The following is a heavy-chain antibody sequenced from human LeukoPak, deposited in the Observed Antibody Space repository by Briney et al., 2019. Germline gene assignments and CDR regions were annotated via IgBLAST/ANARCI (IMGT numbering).Heavy chain of an antibody. J-gene: IGHJ5*02. Sequence: ASVRVSCTASGYTFTTYHLHWVRQAPGQGLEWMGRINPNSGDTNYAQKFQGRVTMTTATSISTAYMDLSGLRSDATAMYYCAREIRRGAGDWFDPWGQGTLVTVSS. CDR1: GYTFTTYH. CDR2: INPNSGDT. V-gene: IGHV1-2*06. CDR3: AREIRRGAGDWFDP. D-gene: IGHD1-26*01.